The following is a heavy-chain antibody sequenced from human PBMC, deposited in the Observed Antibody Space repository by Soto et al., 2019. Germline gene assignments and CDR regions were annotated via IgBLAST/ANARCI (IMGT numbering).Heavy chain of an antibody. V-gene: IGHV3-53*01. CDR2: LYDLDGS. CDR1: GFTISGKKY. Sequence: DVQLVESGGGLIQPGESLRLSCAAFGFTISGKKYVAWVRRAPGKGLEWVSALYDLDGSFYAASVKGRFTTSSDSSKTTVYLQMNDLRPDDTAVYYCAPWHEREHAYDVWGQGTTVTVSS. J-gene: IGHJ3*01. D-gene: IGHD1-1*01. CDR3: APWHEREHAYDV.